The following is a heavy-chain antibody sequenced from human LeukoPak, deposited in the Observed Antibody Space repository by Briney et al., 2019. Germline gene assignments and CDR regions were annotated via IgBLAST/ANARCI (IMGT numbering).Heavy chain of an antibody. Sequence: GASVKVSCKASGHTFSRSYMHWVRQAPGQGLEWMGGINTSGTWTSYAQKFRGRITMTRDMSTSTDYMELRSLGFEDTAVYYCAKDNSVGDIAWWFDPWGQGTLVTVSS. D-gene: IGHD1-26*01. V-gene: IGHV1-46*01. CDR1: GHTFSRSY. J-gene: IGHJ5*02. CDR3: AKDNSVGDIAWWFDP. CDR2: INTSGTWT.